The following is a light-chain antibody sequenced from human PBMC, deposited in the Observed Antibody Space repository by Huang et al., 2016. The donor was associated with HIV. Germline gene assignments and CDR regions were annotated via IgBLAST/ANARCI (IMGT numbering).Light chain of an antibody. CDR2: DAT. Sequence: EIVLTQSPATLSLSPGERATLSYRASQNITSFLAGYRQKPGQAPRLLIFDATNRATGTPAMFSGSGSGTDFTLTIHSLEPEEFAVYYCQQRIQWPRLTFGGGTRVEMK. V-gene: IGKV3-11*01. CDR3: QQRIQWPRLT. CDR1: QNITSF. J-gene: IGKJ4*01.